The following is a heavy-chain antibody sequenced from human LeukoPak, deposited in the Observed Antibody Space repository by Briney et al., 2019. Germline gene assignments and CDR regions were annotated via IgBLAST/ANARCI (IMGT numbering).Heavy chain of an antibody. Sequence: GGSLRLSCVVSGFTFNNYGMNWVRQAPGKGLDWVSYISASRNSISYADSVKGRFTISRDNARNSLYLQMNSLRAEDTAVYYCARQRIRYCSSTSCYRDYYYYYMDVWGKGTTVTVSS. CDR1: GFTFNNYG. CDR2: ISASRNSI. V-gene: IGHV3-48*04. J-gene: IGHJ6*03. CDR3: ARQRIRYCSSTSCYRDYYYYYMDV. D-gene: IGHD2-2*01.